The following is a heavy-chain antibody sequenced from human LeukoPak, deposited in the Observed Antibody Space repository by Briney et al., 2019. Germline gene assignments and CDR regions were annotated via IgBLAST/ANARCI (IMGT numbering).Heavy chain of an antibody. J-gene: IGHJ5*02. V-gene: IGHV1-2*02. CDR2: INPNSGGT. D-gene: IGHD2-2*01. CDR1: GYTFTGYY. CDR3: ARGGDGSSTSCYGHWFDP. Sequence: ASVKVSCKASGYTFTGYYMHWVRQAPGQGLEWMGWINPNSGGTNYAQKFQGRVTMTRDTSISTAYMELSRLRSDDTAVYYCARGGDGSSTSCYGHWFDPWGQGTLVTVSS.